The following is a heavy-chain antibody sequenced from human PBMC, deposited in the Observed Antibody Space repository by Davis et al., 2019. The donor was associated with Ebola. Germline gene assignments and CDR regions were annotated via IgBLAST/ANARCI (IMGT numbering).Heavy chain of an antibody. CDR1: GFTFTSAW. J-gene: IGHJ6*04. V-gene: IGHV3-21*04. CDR2: ISSSSSYI. D-gene: IGHD3-3*01. CDR3: AKSGLSFGVVKYHYGMDV. Sequence: PGGSLRLSCAASGFTFTSAWMSWVRQAPGKGLEWVSSISSSSSYIYYADSVKGRFTISRDNAKNSLYLQMNSLRDEDTAVYYCAKSGLSFGVVKYHYGMDVWGKGTTVTVSS.